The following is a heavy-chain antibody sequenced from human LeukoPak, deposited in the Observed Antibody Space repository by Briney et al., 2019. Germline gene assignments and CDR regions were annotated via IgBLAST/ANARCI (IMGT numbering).Heavy chain of an antibody. V-gene: IGHV1-2*02. CDR2: INPNSGGT. J-gene: IGHJ5*02. Sequence: ASVKVSCKASGYTFTGYYMHWVRQAPGQGLEWMGWINPNSGGTNYAQKFQGRATMTRDTSISTAYMELSRLRSDDTAVYYCARDQMGHNWFDPWGQGTLVTVSS. CDR3: ARDQMGHNWFDP. D-gene: IGHD5-24*01. CDR1: GYTFTGYY.